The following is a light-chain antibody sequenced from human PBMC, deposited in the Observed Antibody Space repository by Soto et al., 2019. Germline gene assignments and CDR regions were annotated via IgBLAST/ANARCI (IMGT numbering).Light chain of an antibody. J-gene: IGLJ1*01. CDR2: DDS. Sequence: SYELTQPPSVSVAPGQTAKITCGGNIIGRNSVHWYQQKPGQAPVLVVHDDSDRPSGIPERFSASTSGNTATLTISRVDAGDEADYFCQVWDSSADHYVFGTGTKVTVL. CDR3: QVWDSSADHYV. CDR1: IIGRNS. V-gene: IGLV3-21*02.